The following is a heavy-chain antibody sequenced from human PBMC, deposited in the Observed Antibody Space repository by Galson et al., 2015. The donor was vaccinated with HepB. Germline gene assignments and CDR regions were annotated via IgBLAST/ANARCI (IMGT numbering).Heavy chain of an antibody. Sequence: SLRLSCATSGFTFGDYAMHWVRQAPGKGLEWVSGISWNSGHSAYLDSAKGRFTISRDNAKNSLYLQLNSLTSEDTALYFCVKDGGPFLRVAAAGWFENWGQGTPVTVSS. CDR3: VKDGGPFLRVAAAGWFEN. V-gene: IGHV3-9*01. J-gene: IGHJ4*02. D-gene: IGHD6-13*01. CDR1: GFTFGDYA. CDR2: ISWNSGHS.